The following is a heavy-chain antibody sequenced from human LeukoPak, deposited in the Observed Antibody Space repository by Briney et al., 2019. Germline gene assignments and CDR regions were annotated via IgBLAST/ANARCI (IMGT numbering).Heavy chain of an antibody. V-gene: IGHV3-33*01. CDR3: ARGTETYYDSSAYYSY. D-gene: IGHD3-22*01. J-gene: IGHJ4*02. Sequence: GGSLRLSCAASGFTFSSYGMHWVRQAPGKGLEWVAVIWYDGSNKYYADSVKGRFTISRDNAKNSLYLQMTSLRAEDTAFYYCARGTETYYDSSAYYSYWGQGTLVTVSS. CDR1: GFTFSSYG. CDR2: IWYDGSNK.